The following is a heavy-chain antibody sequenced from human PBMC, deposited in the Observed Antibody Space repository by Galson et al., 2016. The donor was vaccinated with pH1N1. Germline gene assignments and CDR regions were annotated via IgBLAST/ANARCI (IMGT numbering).Heavy chain of an antibody. CDR2: ISSSGSTI. D-gene: IGHD4-23*01. Sequence: SLRLSCAASGFTFSDYYMSWIRQAPGKGLEWVSYISSSGSTIYYADSVKGRFTISRDNAKNALYLQMNSLSAEDTALYYCARRGGNSEWGYYFHHWGQGTLVTVSS. V-gene: IGHV3-11*04. J-gene: IGHJ4*02. CDR1: GFTFSDYY. CDR3: ARRGGNSEWGYYFHH.